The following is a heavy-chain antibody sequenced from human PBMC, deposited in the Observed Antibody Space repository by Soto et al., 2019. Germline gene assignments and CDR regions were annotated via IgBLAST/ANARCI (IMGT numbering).Heavy chain of an antibody. D-gene: IGHD6-6*01. J-gene: IGHJ3*02. CDR2: IYYSGST. V-gene: IGHV4-59*01. CDR1: GGSISSYY. Sequence: ASEILSLTCTVSGGSISSYYWSWIRQPPGKGLEWIGYIYYSGSTNYNPSLKSRVTISVDTSKNQFSLKLSPVTAADTAVYYCARVRGAARSEYAFDIWGQGTMVTVSS. CDR3: ARVRGAARSEYAFDI.